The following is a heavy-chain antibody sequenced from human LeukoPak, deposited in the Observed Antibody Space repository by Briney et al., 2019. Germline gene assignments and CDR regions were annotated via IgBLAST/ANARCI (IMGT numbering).Heavy chain of an antibody. V-gene: IGHV3-23*01. CDR1: GFTLCSYS. CDR3: AKDGPIVGARPFDY. CDR2: ISGSGGST. Sequence: GGAPRISLSAPGFTLCSYSMSWVRQAPGKGVGWGSAISGSGGSTYYADSVKGRFTISRDNSKNTLYLQMNSLRAEDTAVYYCAKDGPIVGARPFDYWGQGTLVTVSS. J-gene: IGHJ4*02. D-gene: IGHD1-26*01.